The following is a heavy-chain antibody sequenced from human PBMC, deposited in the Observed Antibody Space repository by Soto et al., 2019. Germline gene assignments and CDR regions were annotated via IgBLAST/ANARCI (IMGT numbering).Heavy chain of an antibody. V-gene: IGHV5-51*01. Sequence: PGESLKISCKGSGYSFTSYWIGWVRQMPGKGLEWMGIIYPGDSDTRYSPSFQGQVTISADKSISTAYLQWSSLKASDTAMYYCARHLYCSGGSCGDPYYYYYYMDVWGKGTKVTVS. J-gene: IGHJ6*03. CDR2: IYPGDSDT. D-gene: IGHD2-15*01. CDR3: ARHLYCSGGSCGDPYYYYYYMDV. CDR1: GYSFTSYW.